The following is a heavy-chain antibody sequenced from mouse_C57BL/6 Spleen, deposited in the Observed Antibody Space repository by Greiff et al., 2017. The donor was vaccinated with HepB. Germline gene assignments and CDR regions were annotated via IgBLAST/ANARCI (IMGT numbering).Heavy chain of an antibody. CDR1: GFTFSSYA. CDR2: ISEGGSYT. CDR3: ARDDEYDEGYAMDD. J-gene: IGHJ4*01. D-gene: IGHD2-4*01. Sequence: EVKLMESGGGLVKPGGSLKLSCAASGFTFSSYAMSWVRQTPEKRLEWVATISEGGSYTYYPDNVKGRFTISRDNAKNNLYLQMSHLKSEDTAMYYCARDDEYDEGYAMDDWGQGTSVTVSS. V-gene: IGHV5-4*01.